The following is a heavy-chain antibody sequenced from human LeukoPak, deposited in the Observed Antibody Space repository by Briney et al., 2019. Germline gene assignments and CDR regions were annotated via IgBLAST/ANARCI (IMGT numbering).Heavy chain of an antibody. CDR3: ARRPIDSSGYYRDY. Sequence: GASVKVSCKASGYTFTAQYMHWVRQAPGQGLEWMGGIIPIFGTANYAQKFQGRVTITADESTSTAYMELSSLRSEDTAVYYCARRPIDSSGYYRDYWGQGTVVTVSS. V-gene: IGHV1-69*13. D-gene: IGHD3-22*01. CDR1: GYTFTAQY. J-gene: IGHJ4*02. CDR2: IIPIFGTA.